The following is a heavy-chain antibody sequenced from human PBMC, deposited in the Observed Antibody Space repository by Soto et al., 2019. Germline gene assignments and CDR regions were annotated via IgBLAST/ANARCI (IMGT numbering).Heavy chain of an antibody. Sequence: PSETLSLTCTVSGGSINNYYWNWIRQPPAKGLEWIGNIYYSGSTNYNPSLKSRVTISIDTSKEVFSLNLNSVAAADTALYYCAVSTGSSQYSFDSVGQRTLVPVSS. CDR2: IYYSGST. V-gene: IGHV4-59*03. CDR1: GGSINNYY. D-gene: IGHD3-9*01. CDR3: AVSTGSSQYSFDS. J-gene: IGHJ4*02.